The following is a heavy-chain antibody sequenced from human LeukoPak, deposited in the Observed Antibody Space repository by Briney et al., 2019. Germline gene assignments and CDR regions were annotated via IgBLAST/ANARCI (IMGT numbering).Heavy chain of an antibody. CDR1: GFTFSDYY. CDR3: ARSVDYDFWSEDIGLEY. J-gene: IGHJ4*02. CDR2: ISSSGSTI. Sequence: GGSLRLFCAASGFTFSDYYMSWIRQAPGKGLEWVSYISSSGSTIYYADSVKGRFTISRDNAKNSLYLQMNSLRAEDTAVYYCARSVDYDFWSEDIGLEYWGQGTLVTVSS. D-gene: IGHD3-3*01. V-gene: IGHV3-11*04.